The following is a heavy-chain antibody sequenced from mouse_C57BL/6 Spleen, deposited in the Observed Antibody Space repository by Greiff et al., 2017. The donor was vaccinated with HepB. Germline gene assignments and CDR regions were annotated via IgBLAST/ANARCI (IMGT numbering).Heavy chain of an antibody. CDR1: GYTFTSYW. V-gene: IGHV1-59*01. CDR3: ARDGPYAMDY. Sequence: QVQLQQPGAELVRPGTSVKLSCKASGYTFTSYWMHWVKQRPGQGLEWIGVIDPSDSYTNYTQKFKGKATLTVDTSSSTAYMQLSSLTSEDSAVYYCARDGPYAMDYWGQGTSVTVSS. CDR2: IDPSDSYT. J-gene: IGHJ4*01. D-gene: IGHD2-3*01.